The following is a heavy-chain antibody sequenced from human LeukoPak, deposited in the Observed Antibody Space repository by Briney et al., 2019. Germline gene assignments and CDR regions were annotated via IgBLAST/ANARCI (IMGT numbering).Heavy chain of an antibody. CDR2: IKRIAGGGTT. J-gene: IGHJ4*02. CDR3: TADVPGSNYPFDY. CDR1: GFTFNNAW. V-gene: IGHV3-15*01. Sequence: GGSLRLSCAGSGFTFNNAWMSWVRQAPGKGLEWVGRIKRIAGGGTTDYAASVKGRFTISRDDSENTVFLQMSSLKTEDTALYYCTADVPGSNYPFDYWGQGTLVTVSS. D-gene: IGHD5-24*01.